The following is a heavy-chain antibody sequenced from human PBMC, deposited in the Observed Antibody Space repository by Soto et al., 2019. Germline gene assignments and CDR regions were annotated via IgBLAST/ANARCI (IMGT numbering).Heavy chain of an antibody. CDR2: IYYSGST. J-gene: IGHJ4*02. CDR1: GGSINSGGYY. D-gene: IGHD3-10*01. Sequence: SETLSLTCAVSGGSINSGGYYWSWIRQHPGKGLEHIGYIYYSGSTYYNPSLKSRVTISVDTSKNQFSLKLSSVTAADTAVYYCARGSTTDYYGSGSYYSFADCWGQGTLVTVSS. V-gene: IGHV4-31*11. CDR3: ARGSTTDYYGSGSYYSFADC.